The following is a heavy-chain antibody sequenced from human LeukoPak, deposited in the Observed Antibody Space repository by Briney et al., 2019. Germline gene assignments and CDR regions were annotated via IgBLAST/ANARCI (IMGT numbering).Heavy chain of an antibody. CDR3: AKGICSGGSCSTDY. D-gene: IGHD2-15*01. CDR2: IKQDGSEK. CDR1: GFTFSTYW. J-gene: IGHJ4*02. V-gene: IGHV3-7*01. Sequence: PGGSLRLSCAASGFTFSTYWMNWVRQAPGKGLEWVANIKQDGSEKYYVDSVKGRFTISRDNAKKSLYLQMNNLRAEDTAVYYCAKGICSGGSCSTDYWGQGTLVTVSS.